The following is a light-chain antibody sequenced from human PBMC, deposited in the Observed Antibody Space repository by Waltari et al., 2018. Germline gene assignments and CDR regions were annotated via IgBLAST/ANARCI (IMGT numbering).Light chain of an antibody. CDR1: QSISKL. CDR2: KAS. Sequence: CQARQSISKLLAWYQHKPGKAPKLLIDKASTLESGVPSRFCGSGSGTEFTLTISSLQPDDFATYYCQQYNSYSLLSFGGGTKVEIE. CDR3: QQYNSYSLLS. J-gene: IGKJ4*01. V-gene: IGKV1-5*03.